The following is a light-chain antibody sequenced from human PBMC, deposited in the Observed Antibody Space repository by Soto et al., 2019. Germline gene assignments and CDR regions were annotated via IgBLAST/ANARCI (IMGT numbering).Light chain of an antibody. V-gene: IGKV3-11*01. CDR2: EAS. CDR3: QQRSTWPTS. CDR1: QSVSNS. Sequence: EIVLTQSPATLSLSPGERATLSCRASQSVSNSLAWYQQRPGQAPRLLIYEASNRATAIPARFSGSGSGTDFTLTISSLEPEDFAVYYCQQRSTWPTSFGPGTTVEIK. J-gene: IGKJ3*01.